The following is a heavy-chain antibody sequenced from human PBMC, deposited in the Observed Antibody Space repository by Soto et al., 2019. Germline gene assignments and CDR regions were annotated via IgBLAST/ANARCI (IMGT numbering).Heavy chain of an antibody. CDR2: IFSNDEK. D-gene: IGHD2-21*02. V-gene: IGHV2-26*01. CDR3: ARITYCGGDCSPYYFDY. Sequence: QVTLKESGPVLVKPTETLTLTCTVSGFSLSNAKMGVSWIRQPPGKALEWLAHIFSNDEKSYSTSLKSRLTISKDTSKSQVVLTMTNMDPVDTATYYCARITYCGGDCSPYYFDYWGQGTLVTVSS. J-gene: IGHJ4*02. CDR1: GFSLSNAKMG.